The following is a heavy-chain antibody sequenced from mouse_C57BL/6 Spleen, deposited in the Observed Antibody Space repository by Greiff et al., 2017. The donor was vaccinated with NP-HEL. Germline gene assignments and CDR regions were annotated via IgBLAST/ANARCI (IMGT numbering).Heavy chain of an antibody. J-gene: IGHJ2*01. D-gene: IGHD2-4*01. V-gene: IGHV1-50*01. Sequence: QVQLQQPGAELVKPGASVKLSCKASGYTFTSYWMQWVKQRPGQGLEWIGEIDPSDSYTNYNQKFKGKATLTVDTSASTAYMQLSSLTSEASAVYYCAPYDYDALDYWGQGTTLTVSS. CDR2: IDPSDSYT. CDR3: APYDYDALDY. CDR1: GYTFTSYW.